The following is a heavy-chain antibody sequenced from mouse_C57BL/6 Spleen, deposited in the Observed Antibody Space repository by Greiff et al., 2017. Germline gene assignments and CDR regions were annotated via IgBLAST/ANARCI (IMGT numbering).Heavy chain of an antibody. V-gene: IGHV1-59*01. D-gene: IGHD1-1*01. Sequence: QVQLQQPGAELVRPGTSVKLSCKASGYTFTSYWMHWVKQRPGQGLEWIGVIDPSDSYTNYNQKFKGKATLTVDTSSSTAYMQLSSLTSEDSAVYYCARPITTVVARDWYFDVWGTGTTVTVSS. CDR1: GYTFTSYW. CDR3: ARPITTVVARDWYFDV. J-gene: IGHJ1*03. CDR2: IDPSDSYT.